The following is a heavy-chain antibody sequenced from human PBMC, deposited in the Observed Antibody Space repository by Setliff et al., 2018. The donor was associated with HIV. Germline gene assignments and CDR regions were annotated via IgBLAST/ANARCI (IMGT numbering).Heavy chain of an antibody. Sequence: PSETLSLTCTVSIDSISSYYWSWIRQPPGKGLEWIGYIYTSGSTKYNPSLKSRVTISLDTSKNQFSLNLNSVTAADTAVYYCARGEEDDTFDIWGHGTMVTVSS. CDR1: IDSISSYY. V-gene: IGHV4-59*01. CDR2: IYTSGST. J-gene: IGHJ3*02. CDR3: ARGEEDDTFDI.